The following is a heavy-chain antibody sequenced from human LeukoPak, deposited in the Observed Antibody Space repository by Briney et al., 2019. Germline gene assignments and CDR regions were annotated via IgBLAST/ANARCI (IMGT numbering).Heavy chain of an antibody. D-gene: IGHD4-17*01. Sequence: TGGSLRLSCAASGFTFSSYEMNWVRQAPGKGLEWVSYISSSGSTIYYADSVKGRFTISRDNAKNSLYLHMNSLRAEDTAVYYCAKTTDNYYYYYMDVWGKGTTVTVSS. CDR1: GFTFSSYE. V-gene: IGHV3-48*03. J-gene: IGHJ6*03. CDR3: AKTTDNYYYYYMDV. CDR2: ISSSGSTI.